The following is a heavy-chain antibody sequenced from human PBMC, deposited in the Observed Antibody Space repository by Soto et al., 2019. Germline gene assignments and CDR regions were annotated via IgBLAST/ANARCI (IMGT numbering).Heavy chain of an antibody. Sequence: EVQLVEYGGGLVQPGGSLRLSCVASGFTLRTYAIHWVRQAPGQGLEWISYISSSGTAIYYAASVEGRFTISRDDAKNSLYMQMNSLRDEETALYYCASDRLGVGYYFDSWGQGIPVTVSS. J-gene: IGHJ4*02. V-gene: IGHV3-48*02. CDR3: ASDRLGVGYYFDS. D-gene: IGHD2-8*01. CDR1: GFTLRTYA. CDR2: ISSSGTAI.